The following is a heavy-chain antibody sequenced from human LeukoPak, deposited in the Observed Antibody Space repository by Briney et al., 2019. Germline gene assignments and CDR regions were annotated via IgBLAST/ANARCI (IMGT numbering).Heavy chain of an antibody. J-gene: IGHJ4*02. CDR2: IYYSGST. Sequence: SETLSLTCTVSGGSISSYYWSWIRQPPGKGLEWIGYIYYSGSTNYNPSLKSRVTMSVDTSKNQFSLNLSSVTAADTAVYYCARQGRYMAAAGTPNFDYWGQGTLVTVSS. V-gene: IGHV4-59*08. CDR1: GGSISSYY. CDR3: ARQGRYMAAAGTPNFDY. D-gene: IGHD6-13*01.